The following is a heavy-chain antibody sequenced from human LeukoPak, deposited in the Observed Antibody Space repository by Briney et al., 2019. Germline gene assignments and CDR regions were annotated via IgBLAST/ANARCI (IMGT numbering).Heavy chain of an antibody. J-gene: IGHJ4*02. D-gene: IGHD2-2*01. CDR1: GFTFSSYA. Sequence: GGSLRLSCAASGFTFSSYAMSWVRQAPGKGLEWVSAISGSGGSTYYADSVKGRFTISRDNSKNTLYLQMNSLRAEDTAVYYCAKDLISGSTSLVFDYWGQGTLVTVSS. CDR3: AKDLISGSTSLVFDY. CDR2: ISGSGGST. V-gene: IGHV3-23*01.